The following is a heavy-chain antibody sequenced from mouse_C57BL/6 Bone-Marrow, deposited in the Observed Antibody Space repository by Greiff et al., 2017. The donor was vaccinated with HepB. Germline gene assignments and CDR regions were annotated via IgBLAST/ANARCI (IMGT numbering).Heavy chain of an antibody. V-gene: IGHV10-1*01. D-gene: IGHD2-5*01. CDR3: VRRGNYYSNFFYAMDY. J-gene: IGHJ4*01. CDR2: IRSKSNNYAT. CDR1: GFSFNTYA. Sequence: EVKVVESGGGLVQPKGSLKLSCAASGFSFNTYAMNWVRQAPGKGLEWVARIRSKSNNYATYYADSVKDRFTISRDDSESMLYLQMNNLKTEDTAMYYCVRRGNYYSNFFYAMDYWGQGTSVTVSS.